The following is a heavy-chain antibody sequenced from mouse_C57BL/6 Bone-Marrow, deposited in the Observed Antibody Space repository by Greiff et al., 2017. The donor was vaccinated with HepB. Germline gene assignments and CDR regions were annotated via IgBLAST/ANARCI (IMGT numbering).Heavy chain of an antibody. CDR2: IHPNSGST. V-gene: IGHV1-64*01. J-gene: IGHJ1*03. CDR3: ARWACSFYYGSSYWYFDV. CDR1: GYTFTSYW. D-gene: IGHD1-1*01. Sequence: QVQLQQPGAELVKPGASVKLSCKASGYTFTSYWMHWVKQRPGQGLEWIGKIHPNSGSTNYNEKFKSKATLTVDKSSSTAYMQLSSLTSEDSAVYYCARWACSFYYGSSYWYFDVWGTGTTVTVSS.